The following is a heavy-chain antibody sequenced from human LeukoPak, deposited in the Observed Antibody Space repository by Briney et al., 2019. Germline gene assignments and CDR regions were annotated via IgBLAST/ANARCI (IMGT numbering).Heavy chain of an antibody. CDR2: IYYSGST. V-gene: IGHV4-59*01. CDR1: GGSISSYY. Sequence: PSETLSFTCTVSGGSISSYYWSWIRQPPGKGLEWIGYIYYSGSTNYNPSLKSRVTISVDTSKNQFSLKLSSVTAADTAVYYCARAMGATAGFYFDYWGQGTLVTVSS. CDR3: ARAMGATAGFYFDY. D-gene: IGHD1-26*01. J-gene: IGHJ4*02.